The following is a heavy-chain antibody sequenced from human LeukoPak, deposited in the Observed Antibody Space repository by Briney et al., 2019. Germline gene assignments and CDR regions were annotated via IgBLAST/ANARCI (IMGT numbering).Heavy chain of an antibody. J-gene: IGHJ3*02. D-gene: IGHD3-3*01. CDR1: GFTFSSYA. V-gene: IGHV3-30*18. Sequence: PGGSLRLSCAASGFTFSSYAIHWVRQAPGKGLEWVAAISYDVSNKHYADSVKGRFTISRDNSKNTLYLQMNSLRAEDTAVYYCAKGEDSQGYDFTTSPGAFDIWGQGTMVTVSS. CDR3: AKGEDSQGYDFTTSPGAFDI. CDR2: ISYDVSNK.